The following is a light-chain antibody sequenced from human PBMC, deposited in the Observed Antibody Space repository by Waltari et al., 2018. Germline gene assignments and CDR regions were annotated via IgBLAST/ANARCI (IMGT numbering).Light chain of an antibody. J-gene: IGKJ3*01. CDR1: QTVLDTSNNKNY. CDR3: QQYYTVPVS. CDR2: WAS. V-gene: IGKV4-1*01. Sequence: DIVMTQSPDSLAVSLGERATINCKSSQTVLDTSNNKNYSAWYQQKSGQPPKLLVYWASTRASGVPDRFSGSGSATDFTLTIDNLQADRVAIYYCQQYYTVPVSFGPGTTVDLK.